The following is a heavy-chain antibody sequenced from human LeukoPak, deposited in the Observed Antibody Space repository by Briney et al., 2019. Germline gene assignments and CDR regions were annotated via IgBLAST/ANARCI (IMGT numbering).Heavy chain of an antibody. CDR2: ISGSGGST. Sequence: GGSLRLSCAASGFTFSNYAMSWVRQAPGKGLEWVSVISGSGGSTYYADSVKGRFTISRDSSKNTLYLQMNSLRAEDTAVYYCAKPPGYYDSSGYSYYFDYWGQGTLVTVSS. CDR3: AKPPGYYDSSGYSYYFDY. D-gene: IGHD3-22*01. CDR1: GFTFSNYA. V-gene: IGHV3-23*01. J-gene: IGHJ4*02.